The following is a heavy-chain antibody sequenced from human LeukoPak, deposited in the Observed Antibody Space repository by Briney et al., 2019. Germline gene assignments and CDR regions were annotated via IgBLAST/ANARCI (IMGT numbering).Heavy chain of an antibody. Sequence: SETLSLTCNVSGGSIGGYYRSWIRQPPGKGLEWIGYNSGTTNYNPSLSSRVTISLDTSKSQFSLRLTSVTAADTAVYYCARLRYGSSGAFDFWGQGTVVTVSS. J-gene: IGHJ3*01. CDR2: NSGTT. D-gene: IGHD6-25*01. V-gene: IGHV4-59*08. CDR1: GGSIGGYY. CDR3: ARLRYGSSGAFDF.